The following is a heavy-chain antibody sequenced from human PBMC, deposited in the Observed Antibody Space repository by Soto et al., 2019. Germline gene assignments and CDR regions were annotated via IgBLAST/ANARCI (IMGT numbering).Heavy chain of an antibody. D-gene: IGHD6-6*01. CDR1: GFTFSSYW. V-gene: IGHV3-7*01. CDR3: ASIAARFYYGMDV. J-gene: IGHJ6*02. CDR2: IKQDGSEK. Sequence: PVGSLRLSCAASGFTFSSYWMSWVRQAPGKGLEWVANIKQDGSEKYYVDSVKGRFTISRDNAKNSLYLQMNSLRAEDTAVYYCASIAARFYYGMDVWGQGTTVTVSS.